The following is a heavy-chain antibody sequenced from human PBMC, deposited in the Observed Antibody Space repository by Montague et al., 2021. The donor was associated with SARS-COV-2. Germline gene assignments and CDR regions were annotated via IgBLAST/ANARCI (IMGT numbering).Heavy chain of an antibody. V-gene: IGHV3-7*01. J-gene: IGHJ4*02. Sequence: SLRLSCAASGFPFSNSWMNWVRQAPGKGLEWVANIKYDESEKSYVDSVEGRFTISRDNAKNSLYLQMNGLRVEDTAVYYCARGGFYCFDSWGQGTLVTVSS. D-gene: IGHD5-12*01. CDR2: IKYDESEK. CDR1: GFPFSNSW. CDR3: ARGGFYCFDS.